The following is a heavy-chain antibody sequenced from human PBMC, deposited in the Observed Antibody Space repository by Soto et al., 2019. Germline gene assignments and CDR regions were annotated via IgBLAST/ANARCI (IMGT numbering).Heavy chain of an antibody. Sequence: QVQLQESGPGLVKPSETLSLTCTVSGGSISSYYWSWIRQPPGKGLECIAYIYYSGSTNYNPSLKSRFTISVDTSKKQFSLKLSSVTAADTAVYYCARVLFGRVAWFDPWGQGTLVTVSS. J-gene: IGHJ5*02. D-gene: IGHD1-26*01. CDR3: ARVLFGRVAWFDP. CDR2: IYYSGST. V-gene: IGHV4-59*01. CDR1: GGSISSYY.